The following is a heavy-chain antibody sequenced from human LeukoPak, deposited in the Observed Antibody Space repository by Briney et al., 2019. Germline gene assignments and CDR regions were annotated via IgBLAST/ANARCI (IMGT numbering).Heavy chain of an antibody. J-gene: IGHJ5*02. CDR2: IYYSGST. CDR1: GGSISSSSYY. CDR3: ARGEPRQWLVSWTDNWFDP. Sequence: PSETLSLTCTVSGGSISSSSYYWGWIRQPPGKGLEWIGSIYYSGSTYYNPSLKSRVTISVDTSKNQFSLKLSSVTAADTAVYYCARGEPRQWLVSWTDNWFDPWGQGTLVTVSS. D-gene: IGHD6-19*01. V-gene: IGHV4-39*07.